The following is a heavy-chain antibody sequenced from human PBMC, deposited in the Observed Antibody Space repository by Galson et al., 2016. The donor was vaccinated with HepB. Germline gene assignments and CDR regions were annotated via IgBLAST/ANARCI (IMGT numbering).Heavy chain of an antibody. V-gene: IGHV3-23*01. CDR1: GVAFTSYA. J-gene: IGHJ5*02. Sequence: SLRLSCAASGVAFTSYAMTWVRQVPGKGLEWVSSITGSGGDTYYVDSVKGRFSISRDNSKNTLYLQMNNVRAEDTAVYYCVREDCSSTSCYRHYVDPWGQGTLVTVSS. CDR2: ITGSGGDT. CDR3: VREDCSSTSCYRHYVDP. D-gene: IGHD2-2*01.